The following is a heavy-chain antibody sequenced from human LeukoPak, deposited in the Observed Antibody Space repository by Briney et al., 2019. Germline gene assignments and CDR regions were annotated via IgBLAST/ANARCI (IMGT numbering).Heavy chain of an antibody. D-gene: IGHD3-3*01. CDR1: GGSISSSSYY. J-gene: IGHJ4*02. CDR2: IYYSGST. V-gene: IGHV4-39*07. CDR3: ARVGRYYDFWSGGYYFDY. Sequence: SETLSLTCTVSGGSISSSSYYWGWIRQPPGKGLEWIGSIYYSGSTYYNPSLKSRVTISVDTSKNQFSLKLSSVTAADTAVYYCARVGRYYDFWSGGYYFDYWGQGTLVTVSS.